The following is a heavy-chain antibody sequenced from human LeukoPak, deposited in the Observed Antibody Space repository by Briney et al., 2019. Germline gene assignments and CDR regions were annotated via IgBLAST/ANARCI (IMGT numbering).Heavy chain of an antibody. CDR3: ARGYYDFWSGYYGVTFDY. J-gene: IGHJ4*02. CDR1: GFTFSSYW. V-gene: IGHV3-21*05. D-gene: IGHD3-3*01. CDR2: ISSSSSYI. Sequence: GGSLRLSCAASGFTFSSYWMNWVRQAPGKGLEWVSYISSSSSYIYYADSVKGRFTISRDNAKNSLYLQMNSLRAEDTAVYYCARGYYDFWSGYYGVTFDYWGQGTLVTVSS.